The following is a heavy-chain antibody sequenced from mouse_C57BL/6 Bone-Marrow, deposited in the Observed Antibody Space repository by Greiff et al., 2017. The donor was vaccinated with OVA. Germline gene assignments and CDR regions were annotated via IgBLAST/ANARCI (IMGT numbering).Heavy chain of an antibody. Sequence: QVQLQQSGPELVKPGASVKISCKASGYAFSSSWMNWVKQRPGKGLEWIGRIYPGDGDTNYNGKFKGKATLTADKSSSTAYMQLSSLTSEDSAVYFCASPSITTVVALNWYFDVWGTGTTVTVSS. V-gene: IGHV1-82*01. J-gene: IGHJ1*03. CDR3: ASPSITTVVALNWYFDV. CDR1: GYAFSSSW. D-gene: IGHD1-1*01. CDR2: IYPGDGDT.